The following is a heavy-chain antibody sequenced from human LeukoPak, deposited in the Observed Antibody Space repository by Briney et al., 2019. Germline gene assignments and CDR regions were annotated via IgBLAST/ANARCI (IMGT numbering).Heavy chain of an antibody. V-gene: IGHV4-59*02. Sequence: PSETLSLTCTVSGGSVSSYYWSWIRQPPGKGLEWIGYIYYSGSTNYNPSLKSRVTISVDTSKNQFSLKMSSVTAADTAVYYCARVDCSSTSCVFFGYWGQGTLVTVSS. J-gene: IGHJ4*02. CDR2: IYYSGST. CDR1: GGSVSSYY. D-gene: IGHD2-2*01. CDR3: ARVDCSSTSCVFFGY.